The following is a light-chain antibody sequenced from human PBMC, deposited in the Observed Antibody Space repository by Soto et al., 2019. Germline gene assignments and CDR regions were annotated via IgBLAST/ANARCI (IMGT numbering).Light chain of an antibody. CDR2: DVS. V-gene: IGLV2-14*01. CDR1: SSDVGGYNY. CDR3: SSYTTSSTWV. Sequence: QSVLTQPASVSGSPGQSITISCTGTSSDVGGYNYVSWYQHHPGKAPKLMIYDVSHRPSGVSNRFSGSKSGNTASLTISGLQAEDEADYYCSSYTTSSTWVFGTGTKLTVL. J-gene: IGLJ1*01.